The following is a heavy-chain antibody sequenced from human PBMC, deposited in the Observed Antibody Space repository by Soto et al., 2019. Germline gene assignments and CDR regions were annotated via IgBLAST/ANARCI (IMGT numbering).Heavy chain of an antibody. D-gene: IGHD3-16*01. J-gene: IGHJ6*02. CDR3: ARDRPESDWGQYYYYGMDV. V-gene: IGHV3-7*05. CDR1: GFTFSSYW. CDR2: IKQDGSEK. Sequence: PGGSLRLSCAASGFTFSSYWMSWVRQAPGKGLEWVANIKQDGSEKYYVDSVKGRFTISRDNAKNSLYLQMNSLRAEDTAVYYCARDRPESDWGQYYYYGMDVWGQGTTVTVSS.